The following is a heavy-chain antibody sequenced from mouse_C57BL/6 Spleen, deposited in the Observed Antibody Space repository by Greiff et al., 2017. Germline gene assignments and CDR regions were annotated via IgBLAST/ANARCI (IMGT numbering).Heavy chain of an antibody. Sequence: EVQVVESGGGLVKPGGSLKLSCAASGFTFSDYGMHWVRQAPEKGLEWVAYISSGSSTIYYADTVKGRFTISRDNAKNTLFLQMTSLRSEDTAMYYCARLGQGAWFAYWGQGTLVTVSA. CDR3: ARLGQGAWFAY. V-gene: IGHV5-17*01. CDR1: GFTFSDYG. D-gene: IGHD4-1*01. J-gene: IGHJ3*01. CDR2: ISSGSSTI.